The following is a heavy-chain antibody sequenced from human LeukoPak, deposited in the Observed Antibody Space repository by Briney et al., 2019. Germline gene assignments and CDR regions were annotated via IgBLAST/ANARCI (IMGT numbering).Heavy chain of an antibody. Sequence: GASVKVSFKASGGTFSSYAISWVRQAPGQGLEWMGWISAYNGNTNYAQKLQGRVTITTDTSTSTAYMELRSLRSDDTAVYYCARALLWFGDAINYYYYYGMDVWGKGTTVTVSS. CDR1: GGTFSSYA. CDR3: ARALLWFGDAINYYYYYGMDV. CDR2: ISAYNGNT. J-gene: IGHJ6*04. D-gene: IGHD3-10*01. V-gene: IGHV1-18*01.